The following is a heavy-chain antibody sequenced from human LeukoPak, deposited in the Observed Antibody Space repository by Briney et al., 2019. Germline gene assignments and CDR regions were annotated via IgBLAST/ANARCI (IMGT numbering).Heavy chain of an antibody. Sequence: GGSLRLSCAASGFTFSSYHMNWVRQAPGKGLEWVSYIHSSGSTIYYADSVKGRFTISRDNAKNSLYLQMNSLRAEDTAVYHCARDATTVITNYYYGMDVWGQGTTVTVSS. D-gene: IGHD4-17*01. CDR3: ARDATTVITNYYYGMDV. V-gene: IGHV3-48*03. CDR1: GFTFSSYH. CDR2: IHSSGSTI. J-gene: IGHJ6*02.